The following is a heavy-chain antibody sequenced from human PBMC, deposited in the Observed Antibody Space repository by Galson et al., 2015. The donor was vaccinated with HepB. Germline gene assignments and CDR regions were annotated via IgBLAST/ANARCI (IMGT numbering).Heavy chain of an antibody. CDR2: TYYRSKWYN. CDR1: GDSVSSNSAA. J-gene: IGHJ3*02. D-gene: IGHD1-1*01. Sequence: CAISGDSVSSNSAAWNWIRQSPSRGLEWLGRTYYRSKWYNEYALSVKSRISINPDAPKNQLSLQLKSVTPEDTAVYYCAASEVPGTDAFDIWGQGTMVTVSS. V-gene: IGHV6-1*01. CDR3: AASEVPGTDAFDI.